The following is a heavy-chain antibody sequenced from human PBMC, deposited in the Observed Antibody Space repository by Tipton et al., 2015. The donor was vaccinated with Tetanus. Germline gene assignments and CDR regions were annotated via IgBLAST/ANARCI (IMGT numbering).Heavy chain of an antibody. Sequence: QLVQSGAEVKKPGASVKVSCKASGYTFTGYYMHWVRRAPGQGLECMGIINPSGGDARYAQKFQGRITIIRDTSTTTVYMELSSLRSEDTAVYYCARSYYDSSGYLGYWGQGTQVTVSS. D-gene: IGHD3-22*01. J-gene: IGHJ4*02. CDR2: INPSGGDA. CDR3: ARSYYDSSGYLGY. CDR1: GYTFTGYY. V-gene: IGHV1-46*01.